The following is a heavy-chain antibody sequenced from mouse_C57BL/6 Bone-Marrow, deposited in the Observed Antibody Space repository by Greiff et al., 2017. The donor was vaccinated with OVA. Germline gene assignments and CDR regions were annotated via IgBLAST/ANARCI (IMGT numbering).Heavy chain of an antibody. Sequence: EVKLQESGGGLVKPGGSLKLSCAASGFTFSDYGMHWVRQAPEKGLEWVAYISSGSSTIYYADTVKGRFTISRDNAKNTLFLQMTSLRSEDTAMYYCARVFITTVVDYYAMDYWGQGTSVTVSS. CDR3: ARVFITTVVDYYAMDY. CDR1: GFTFSDYG. D-gene: IGHD1-1*01. CDR2: ISSGSSTI. V-gene: IGHV5-17*01. J-gene: IGHJ4*01.